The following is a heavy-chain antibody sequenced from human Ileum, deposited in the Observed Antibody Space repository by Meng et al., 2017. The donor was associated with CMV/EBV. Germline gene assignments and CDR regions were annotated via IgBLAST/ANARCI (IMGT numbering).Heavy chain of an antibody. J-gene: IGHJ6*02. CDR3: ARLRYYYGMDV. Sequence: SETLSLTCTGSGGSISSYYWSWIRQPPGKGLEWIGYIYYSGSTNYDPSLKSRVTLSVDTSKNQLSLKLSSVTAADTALYYCARLRYYYGMDVWGQGTTVTVSS. V-gene: IGHV4-59*08. CDR2: IYYSGST. D-gene: IGHD4-17*01. CDR1: GGSISSYY.